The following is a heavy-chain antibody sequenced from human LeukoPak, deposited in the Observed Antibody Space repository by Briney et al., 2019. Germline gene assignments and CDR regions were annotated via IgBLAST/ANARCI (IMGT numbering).Heavy chain of an antibody. CDR1: GYTFTSYY. J-gene: IGHJ4*02. CDR2: INPSGGST. CDR3: ARGRNYYGSGSYYAGVPRGPFDY. D-gene: IGHD3-10*01. V-gene: IGHV1-46*01. Sequence: ASVKVSCKASGYTFTSYYMHWVRQAPGQGLEWMGIINPSGGSTSYAQKFQGGVTMTRDTSTSTVYMELSSLRSEDTAVYYCARGRNYYGSGSYYAGVPRGPFDYWGQGTLVTVSS.